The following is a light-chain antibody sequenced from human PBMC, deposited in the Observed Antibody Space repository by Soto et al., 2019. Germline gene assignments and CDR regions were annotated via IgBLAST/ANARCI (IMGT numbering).Light chain of an antibody. V-gene: IGLV1-40*01. Sequence: QSVLTQPPSVSGAPGQRVTISCTGSSSNIGAGYDVHWYQQLPETAPKLLIYGNSNRPSGVPDRFSGSKSGTSASLAITGLQAEDDADYYCQSYDSSLSGVVFGGGTKVTVL. CDR1: SSNIGAGYD. CDR3: QSYDSSLSGVV. J-gene: IGLJ2*01. CDR2: GNS.